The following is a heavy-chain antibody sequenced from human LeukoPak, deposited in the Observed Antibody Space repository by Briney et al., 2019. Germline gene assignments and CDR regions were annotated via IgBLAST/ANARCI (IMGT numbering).Heavy chain of an antibody. J-gene: IGHJ4*02. Sequence: ASVKVSCKASGDILTKYYIHWVRQAHGQGLEWMGIINPGDGSTTYTQKFQGRVTLTTDTSTNTVNMELSSLRSEDTAVYYCAPSVRSGGSYYFDYWGQGSLVTVSS. V-gene: IGHV1-46*01. CDR3: APSVRSGGSYYFDY. CDR1: GDILTKYY. D-gene: IGHD2-15*01. CDR2: INPGDGST.